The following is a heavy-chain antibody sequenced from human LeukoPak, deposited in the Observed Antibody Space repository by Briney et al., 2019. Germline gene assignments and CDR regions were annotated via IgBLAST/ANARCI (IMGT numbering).Heavy chain of an antibody. J-gene: IGHJ6*04. CDR2: ISSSSYI. Sequence: GGSLRLSCAASGFTFSSYSMNWVRQAPGKGLEWASSISSSSYIYYADSVKGRFTISRDNAKNSLYLQMNSLRAEDTAVYYCAREAYYYGSGSYYGYYGMDVWGKGTTVTVSS. D-gene: IGHD3-10*01. CDR3: AREAYYYGSGSYYGYYGMDV. V-gene: IGHV3-21*01. CDR1: GFTFSSYS.